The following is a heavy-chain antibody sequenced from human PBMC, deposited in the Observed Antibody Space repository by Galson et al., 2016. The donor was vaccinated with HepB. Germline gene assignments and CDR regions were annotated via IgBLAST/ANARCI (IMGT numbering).Heavy chain of an antibody. D-gene: IGHD1-26*01. J-gene: IGHJ4*02. CDR2: IYWNDDK. CDR3: LHIVHSGNYYYFAY. V-gene: IGHV2-5*01. Sequence: PALVKPTQTLTLTCTFSGFSLSSSGVGVGWIRQSPGKALEWLALIYWNDDKRYSPSLKSRLTITKDTPKNRVVLTMTNMDPVDTATYYCLHIVHSGNYYYFAYWGQGTLVTVSS. CDR1: GFSLSSSGVG.